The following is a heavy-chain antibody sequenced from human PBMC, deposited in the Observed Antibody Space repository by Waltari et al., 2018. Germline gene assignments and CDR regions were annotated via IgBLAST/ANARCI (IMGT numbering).Heavy chain of an antibody. Sequence: EVQLVESGGGLVQPGGSLRLSCAASGFTFSTYWMHWVRQAPGKGLEWVANINQDGSVGYHVDSVKGRFTISRDNAKSSLYLQMNSLTAEDTAVYYCAGRNFDLWGRGTLVTVSS. CDR3: AGRNFDL. CDR2: INQDGSVG. CDR1: GFTFSTYW. V-gene: IGHV3-7*01. J-gene: IGHJ2*01.